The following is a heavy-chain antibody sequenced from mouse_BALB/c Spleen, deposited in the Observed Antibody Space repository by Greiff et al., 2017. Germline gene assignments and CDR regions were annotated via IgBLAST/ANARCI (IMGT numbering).Heavy chain of an antibody. D-gene: IGHD2-4*01. CDR1: GFTFSSFG. CDR2: ISSGSSTI. CDR3: ARGDDYDDAAWFAY. Sequence: EVQLMESGGGLVQPGGSRKLSCAASGFTFSSFGMHWVRQAPEKGLEWVAYISSGSSTIYYADTVKGRFTISRDNPKNTLFLQMTSLRSEDTAMYYCARGDDYDDAAWFAYWGQGTLVTVSA. J-gene: IGHJ3*01. V-gene: IGHV5-17*02.